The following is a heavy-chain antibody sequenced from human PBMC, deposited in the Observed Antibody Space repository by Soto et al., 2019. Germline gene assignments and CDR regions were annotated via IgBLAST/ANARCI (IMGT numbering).Heavy chain of an antibody. J-gene: IGHJ4*02. CDR2: INPSGGST. CDR1: GYTFTSYY. D-gene: IGHD1-26*01. V-gene: IGHV1-46*03. Sequence: QVQRVQSGAEVKKPGASVKVSCKASGYTFTSYYMHWVRQAPGQGLEWMGIINPSGGSTSYAQKFQGRVTMTRDTSTSTVYMELSSLRSEDTAVYYCARDLFLGGRIGWATFDYWGQGTLVTVSS. CDR3: ARDLFLGGRIGWATFDY.